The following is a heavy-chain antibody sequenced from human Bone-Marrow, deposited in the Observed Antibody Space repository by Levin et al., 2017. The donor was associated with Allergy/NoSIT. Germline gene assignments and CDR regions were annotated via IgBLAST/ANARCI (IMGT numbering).Heavy chain of an antibody. CDR3: ARAIDIAAATPCGY. V-gene: IGHV1-2*06. CDR2: INPNSGRT. J-gene: IGHJ4*02. D-gene: IGHD6-13*01. Sequence: ASVKVSCKGSGYTFSNFYLHWVRQAPGQGLEWMGRINPNSGRTNYAQRFQSRVTLTRDTSVSTGYLELNSLTLDDTAVYFCARAIDIAAATPCGYWGQGTLVTVSS. CDR1: GYTFSNFY.